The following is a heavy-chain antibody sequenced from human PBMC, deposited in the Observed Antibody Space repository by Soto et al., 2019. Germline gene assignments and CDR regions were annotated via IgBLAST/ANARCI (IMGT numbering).Heavy chain of an antibody. J-gene: IGHJ3*02. CDR2: ISSSSSTI. D-gene: IGHD3-22*01. Sequence: GSLRLSSAASGFTFSTDSMNSVRRAPGPGTEWVSYISSSSSTIYYADSVTGRFTISRDKAKHSLYLQMNSLRDEDTAVYYCARLGGLVVHLVDLFDIWGQGTMVTVSS. CDR3: ARLGGLVVHLVDLFDI. CDR1: GFTFSTDS. V-gene: IGHV3-48*02.